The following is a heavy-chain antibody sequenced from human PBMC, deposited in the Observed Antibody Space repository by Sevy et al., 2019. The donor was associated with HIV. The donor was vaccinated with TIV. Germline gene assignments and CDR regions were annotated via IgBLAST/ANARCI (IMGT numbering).Heavy chain of an antibody. J-gene: IGHJ4*02. Sequence: GESPKISCKGSGYSFNNYWIGWVRQLPGKGLEWVGVVYPADSDTRYSPPFQGQVTISIDKSISTAYLQWSSLKASDTATYYCARAGITAGFDYWGQGTLVTVSS. CDR3: ARAGITAGFDY. CDR2: VYPADSDT. V-gene: IGHV5-51*01. D-gene: IGHD6-13*01. CDR1: GYSFNNYW.